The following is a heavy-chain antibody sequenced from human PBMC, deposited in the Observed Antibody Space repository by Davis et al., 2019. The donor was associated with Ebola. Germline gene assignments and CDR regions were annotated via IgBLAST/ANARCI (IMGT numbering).Heavy chain of an antibody. J-gene: IGHJ3*02. CDR2: INQDESEK. D-gene: IGHD1-7*01. CDR3: ARANWNYGKDAFDI. V-gene: IGHV3-7*03. CDR1: GFTFGSYW. Sequence: GGSLRLSCAASGFTFGSYWMNWVRQAPGRGLEWVANINQDESEKYYVDSVEGRFTISSDNAKNSLFLQMNSLRAEDTAVYYCARANWNYGKDAFDIWGQGTKVTVSS.